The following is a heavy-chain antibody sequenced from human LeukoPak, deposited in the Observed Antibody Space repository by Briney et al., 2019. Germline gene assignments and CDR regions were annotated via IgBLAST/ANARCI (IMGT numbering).Heavy chain of an antibody. V-gene: IGHV3-53*01. CDR2: IYSGGST. CDR1: PFTVRRNY. Sequence: GWSLGLSCAAPPFTVRRNYMSRVHQAPGKVIKRVSAIYSGGSTYYADSVKGRFTISRDNSRNTLYLQMNSLRAEDTFFFQAADGIRYCSGGSCIDYWGQGTLVTVSS. D-gene: IGHD2-15*01. J-gene: IGHJ4*02. CDR3: ADGIRYCSGGSCIDY.